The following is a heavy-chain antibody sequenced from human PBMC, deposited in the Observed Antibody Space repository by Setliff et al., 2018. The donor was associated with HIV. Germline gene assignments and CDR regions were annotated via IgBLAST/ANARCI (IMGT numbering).Heavy chain of an antibody. CDR2: IKQDGSEK. CDR3: AKDSVVPAAGRVFDY. J-gene: IGHJ4*02. Sequence: PGGSLRLSCAASGFTFSSYSMNWVRQAPGKGLEWVANIKQDGSEKYYVDSVKGRFTISRDNSKNTLYLQMNSLRAEDTAIYYCAKDSVVPAAGRVFDYWGQGTLVTVSS. D-gene: IGHD2-2*01. CDR1: GFTFSSYS. V-gene: IGHV3-7*03.